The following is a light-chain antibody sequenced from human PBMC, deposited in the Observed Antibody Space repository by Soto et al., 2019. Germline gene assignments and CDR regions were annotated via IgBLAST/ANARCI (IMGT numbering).Light chain of an antibody. J-gene: IGKJ1*01. CDR3: LQDYNYPRT. CDR1: QGIRND. Sequence: AIQMTQSPSSLSASVGDRVTITCRASQGIRNDLGWYQQKPGKAPKLLIYAASNLEGGVPSRFNGSGSSTDFTLTITSLQPKDFATYYCLQDYNYPRTFRHRTKMEIK. V-gene: IGKV1-6*01. CDR2: AAS.